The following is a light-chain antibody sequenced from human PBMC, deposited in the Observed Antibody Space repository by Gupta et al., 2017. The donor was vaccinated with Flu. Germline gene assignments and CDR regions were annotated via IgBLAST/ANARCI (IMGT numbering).Light chain of an antibody. CDR1: QNVNNNY. V-gene: IGKV3-20*01. J-gene: IGKJ1*01. CDR2: DAS. Sequence: DIVLTQSPGTLSLSPGERATLSCRASQNVNNNYLAWYQQKPGQTPRLLIYDASRRATGIPYRFSGSGSGRDFTLSVSRLEPEDFAVYYCQQYGSSRTFGQGTKVEIK. CDR3: QQYGSSRT.